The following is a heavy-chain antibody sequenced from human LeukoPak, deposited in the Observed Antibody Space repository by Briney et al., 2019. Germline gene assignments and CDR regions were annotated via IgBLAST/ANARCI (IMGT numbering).Heavy chain of an antibody. CDR2: IRYDGSNK. D-gene: IGHD6-19*01. V-gene: IGHV3-30*02. J-gene: IGHJ4*02. Sequence: GGSLRLSCAASGFTFSSYGMHWVRQAPGKGLEWVAFIRYDGSNKYYADSVKGRFTISRDNSKNTLYLQMNSLRAEDTAAYYCAKPGQAPVAVPSNFDYWGQGTLVTVSS. CDR3: AKPGQAPVAVPSNFDY. CDR1: GFTFSSYG.